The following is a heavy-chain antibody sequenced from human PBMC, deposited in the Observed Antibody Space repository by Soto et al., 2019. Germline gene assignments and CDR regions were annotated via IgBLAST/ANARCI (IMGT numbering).Heavy chain of an antibody. CDR2: IYFSGTT. D-gene: IGHD3-22*01. V-gene: IGHV4-31*03. J-gene: IGHJ5*02. CDR1: GGSISSGDYY. Sequence: SETLSLTCTVSGGSISSGDYYGSWIRQHPGKGLGWIGTIYFSGTTYYNPSLKSRVTISVDTSKSQFSLKLSSVTAADTAVYYCARRDRSGFSYWLDTWGQGTLVTVSS. CDR3: ARRDRSGFSYWLDT.